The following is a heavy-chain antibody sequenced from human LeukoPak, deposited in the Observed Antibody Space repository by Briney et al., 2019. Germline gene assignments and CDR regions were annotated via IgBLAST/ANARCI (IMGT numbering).Heavy chain of an antibody. Sequence: SETLSLTCTVSGGSIRSSYYYWGWIRQPPGKGLEWIGSIYDSGSTYYNPSLKSRVTISVDTSKNQFSLKLSSVTAADTAVYYCARGGGGYQFDPWGQGTLVTVSS. J-gene: IGHJ5*02. V-gene: IGHV4-39*07. CDR1: GGSIRSSYYY. D-gene: IGHD3-22*01. CDR3: ARGGGGYQFDP. CDR2: IYDSGST.